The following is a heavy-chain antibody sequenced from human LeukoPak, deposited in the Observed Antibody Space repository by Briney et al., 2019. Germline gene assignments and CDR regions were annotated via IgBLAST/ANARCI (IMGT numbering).Heavy chain of an antibody. D-gene: IGHD3-16*02. Sequence: PGGSLRLSCAASGFTFSNVWMSWVRQAPGKGLEWVSYISSSGSTIYYADSVKGRFTISRDNAKNSLYLQMNSLRAEDTAAYYCARDVWGSYRYYYYYMDVWGKGTTVTISS. V-gene: IGHV3-11*04. CDR3: ARDVWGSYRYYYYYMDV. CDR2: ISSSGSTI. J-gene: IGHJ6*03. CDR1: GFTFSNVW.